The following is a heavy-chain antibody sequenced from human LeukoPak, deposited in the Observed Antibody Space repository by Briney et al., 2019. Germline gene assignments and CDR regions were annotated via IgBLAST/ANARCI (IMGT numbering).Heavy chain of an antibody. J-gene: IGHJ4*02. V-gene: IGHV4-34*01. D-gene: IGHD3-10*01. CDR2: INHSGST. Sequence: SETLSLTCAVYGGSFSGYYWSWIRQPPGKGLEWIGEINHSGSTNYNPSLKSRVTISVDTSKNQFSLKLSSVTAADTAVYYCARGASGPLDYWGQGTLVTVSS. CDR1: GGSFSGYY. CDR3: ARGASGPLDY.